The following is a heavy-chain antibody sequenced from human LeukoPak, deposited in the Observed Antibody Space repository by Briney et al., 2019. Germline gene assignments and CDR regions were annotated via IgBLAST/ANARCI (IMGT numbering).Heavy chain of an antibody. J-gene: IGHJ4*02. V-gene: IGHV1-2*02. D-gene: IGHD2-15*01. CDR3: AREGHCRGGSCLDY. CDR1: GHSFSAYY. Sequence: ASVTVSCKASGHSFSAYYIHWVRQAPGQGLEWMGWINTNSGGTNYAQKFQGRVTMTRDTSISTPYMELSRLRSDDTAVYYCAREGHCRGGSCLDYWGQGTLVTVSS. CDR2: INTNSGGT.